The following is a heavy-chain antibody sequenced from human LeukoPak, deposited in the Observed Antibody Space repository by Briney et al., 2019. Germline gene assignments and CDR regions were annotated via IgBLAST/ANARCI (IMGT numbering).Heavy chain of an antibody. D-gene: IGHD3-9*01. CDR2: INPRGTST. J-gene: IGHJ4*02. V-gene: IGHV1-46*01. CDR3: AREDLRYSSLDY. CDR1: GYSFTSHY. Sequence: ASVKVSCKASGYSFTSHYMHWVRQAPGQGLEWMGLINPRGTSTIYAEKFQGRVTMTRDTSISTAYMELSRLRSDDTAVYYCAREDLRYSSLDYWGQGTLVTVSS.